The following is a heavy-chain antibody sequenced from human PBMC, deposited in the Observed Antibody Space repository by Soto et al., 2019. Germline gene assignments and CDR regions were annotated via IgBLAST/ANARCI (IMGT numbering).Heavy chain of an antibody. CDR3: ARDLTWELELREDY. V-gene: IGHV1-18*01. D-gene: IGHD1-7*01. J-gene: IGHJ4*02. CDR2: ISAYNGNT. CDR1: GYTFTSYG. Sequence: GASVKVSCKASGYTFTSYGISWARQAPGQGLEWMGWISAYNGNTNYAQKLQGRVTMTTDTSTSTAYMELRSLRSDDTAVYYCARDLTWELELREDYWGQGTLVTVSS.